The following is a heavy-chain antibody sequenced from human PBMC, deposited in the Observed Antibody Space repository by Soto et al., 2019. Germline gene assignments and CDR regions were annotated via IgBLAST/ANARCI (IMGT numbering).Heavy chain of an antibody. CDR2: IIPIFGTA. V-gene: IGHV1-69*01. D-gene: IGHD3-10*01. CDR1: GGTFSSYA. J-gene: IGHJ5*02. Sequence: QVQLVQSGAEVKKPGSSVKVSCKASGGTFSSYAISWVRQAPGQGLEWMGGIIPIFGTANYAQKFQGRVTITADESTSTAYMELSSLRSEDTAVYYCAGAPYYGSGSYYNKRNWFDPWGQGTLVTVSS. CDR3: AGAPYYGSGSYYNKRNWFDP.